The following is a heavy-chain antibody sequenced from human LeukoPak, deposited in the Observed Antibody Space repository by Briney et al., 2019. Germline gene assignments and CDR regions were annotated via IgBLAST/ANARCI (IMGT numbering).Heavy chain of an antibody. J-gene: IGHJ4*02. V-gene: IGHV3-53*01. CDR3: ATGYTFYDY. D-gene: IGHD1-1*01. CDR1: GFTFSNNY. CDR2: IYNDGST. Sequence: GGSLRLSCAASGFTFSNNYISWARQAPGKGLEWVSVIYNDGSTYYADSVRGRFTISRDNSKNTLYLQMNSLRAEDTAVYYCATGYTFYDYWGQGTLVTVSS.